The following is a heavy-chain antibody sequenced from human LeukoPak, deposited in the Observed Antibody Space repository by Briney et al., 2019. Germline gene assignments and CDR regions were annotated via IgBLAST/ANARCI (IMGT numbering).Heavy chain of an antibody. V-gene: IGHV3-66*01. CDR1: GFTVSSNY. Sequence: GGSLRLSCAASGFTVSSNYMSWVRQAPGKGLEWVSVIYSGGSTYYADSVKGRFTISRDNSKNTLYLQMNSLRAEDTAVYYCARDLGRCSGGSCYNSGDYWGQGTLITVSS. CDR3: ARDLGRCSGGSCYNSGDY. D-gene: IGHD2-15*01. J-gene: IGHJ4*02. CDR2: IYSGGST.